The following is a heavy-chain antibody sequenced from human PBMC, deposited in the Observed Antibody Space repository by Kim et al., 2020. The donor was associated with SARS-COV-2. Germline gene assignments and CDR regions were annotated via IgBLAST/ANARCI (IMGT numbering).Heavy chain of an antibody. CDR3: ARDGGWGDDYGGNFYYYYYGMDV. CDR2: IKQDGSEK. J-gene: IGHJ6*02. Sequence: GGSLRLSCAASGFTFSSYWMSWVRQAPGKGLEWVANIKQDGSEKYYVDSVKGRFTISRDNAKNSLYLQMNSLRAEDTAVYYCARDGGWGDDYGGNFYYYYYGMDVWGQGTTVTVSS. CDR1: GFTFSSYW. D-gene: IGHD4-17*01. V-gene: IGHV3-7*03.